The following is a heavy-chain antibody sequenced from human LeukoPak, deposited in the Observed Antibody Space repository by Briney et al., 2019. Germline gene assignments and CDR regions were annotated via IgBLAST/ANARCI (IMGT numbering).Heavy chain of an antibody. J-gene: IGHJ4*02. CDR3: ARTNSGIAVAIDY. CDR1: GFTFSSYS. V-gene: IGHV3-21*01. Sequence: GGSLRLSCAASGFTFSSYSMNWVRQAPGKGLEWVSSISSSSSYIYYADSVKGRFTISRDNAKNSLYLQMNSLRAEDTAVYYCARTNSGIAVAIDYWGQGTLATVSS. D-gene: IGHD6-19*01. CDR2: ISSSSSYI.